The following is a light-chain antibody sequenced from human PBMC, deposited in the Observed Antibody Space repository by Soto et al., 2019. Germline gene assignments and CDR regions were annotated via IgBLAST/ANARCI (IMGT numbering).Light chain of an antibody. J-gene: IGKJ4*01. CDR1: QGISSY. CDR2: DAS. CDR3: QQLNGYVALT. Sequence: DIQLTQSPSFLSASVGDRVTITCRASQGISSYLAWYQQKPGKAPKLLIYDASTLQSGVPSRFSGSGSGTEFTLPISSLQPEDLATYYCQQLNGYVALTFGGGTKVELK. V-gene: IGKV1-9*01.